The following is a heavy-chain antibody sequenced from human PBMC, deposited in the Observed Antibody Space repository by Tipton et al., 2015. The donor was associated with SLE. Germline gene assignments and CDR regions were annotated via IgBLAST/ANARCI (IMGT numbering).Heavy chain of an antibody. CDR3: AKGGSCARSGLFDY. J-gene: IGHJ4*02. V-gene: IGHV3-33*06. Sequence: SLRLSCAASGFTFSSYGMHWVRQAPGKGLEWVAVIWSDGGNKYYPDSVKGRFTISRDNSENTLYLQMNSLRAEDTAVYYCAKGGSCARSGLFDYWGQGTLVTVSS. D-gene: IGHD5-12*01. CDR1: GFTFSSYG. CDR2: IWSDGGNK.